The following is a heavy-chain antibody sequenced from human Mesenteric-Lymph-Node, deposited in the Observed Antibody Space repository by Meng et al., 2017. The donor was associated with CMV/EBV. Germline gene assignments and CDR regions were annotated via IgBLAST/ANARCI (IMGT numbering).Heavy chain of an antibody. CDR1: GFTFSSYG. J-gene: IGHJ4*02. D-gene: IGHD2-21*01. CDR2: ITSSGSFV. V-gene: IGHV3-21*01. Sequence: GESLKISCAASGFTFSSYGMHWVRQAPEKGLEWVSSITSSGSFVYYADSVKGRFTISRDNAKNSLYLQMNSLRADDTAVYYCARDVGVVIARDWGQGTPVTVSS. CDR3: ARDVGVVIARD.